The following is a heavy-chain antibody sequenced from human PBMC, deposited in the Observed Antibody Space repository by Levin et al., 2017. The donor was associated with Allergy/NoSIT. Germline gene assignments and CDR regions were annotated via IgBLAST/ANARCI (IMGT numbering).Heavy chain of an antibody. J-gene: IGHJ4*02. CDR1: GFTFSNYG. CDR2: ISGSGGNT. CDR3: AVGQRSFDY. Sequence: PGGSLRLSCVASGFTFSNYGMSWVRQAPGKGLEWVSAISGSGGNTDYADSVKGRFTISRDNSKNILYLQINSLRAEDTAVYYCAVGQRSFDYWGQGTLVTVSS. V-gene: IGHV3-23*01. D-gene: IGHD3-16*01.